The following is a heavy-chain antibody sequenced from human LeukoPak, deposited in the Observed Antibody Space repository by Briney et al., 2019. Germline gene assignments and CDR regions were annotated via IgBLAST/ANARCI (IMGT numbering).Heavy chain of an antibody. D-gene: IGHD3-10*01. CDR2: IYYSGST. J-gene: IGHJ6*02. CDR1: GFTFSSYS. Sequence: PGGSLRLSCAASGFTFSSYSMNWVRQAPGKGLEWIGYIYYSGSTNYNPSLKSRVTISVDTSKNQFSLKLSSVTAADTAVYYCARRPGDYYYGMDVWGQGTTVTVSS. V-gene: IGHV4-59*01. CDR3: ARRPGDYYYGMDV.